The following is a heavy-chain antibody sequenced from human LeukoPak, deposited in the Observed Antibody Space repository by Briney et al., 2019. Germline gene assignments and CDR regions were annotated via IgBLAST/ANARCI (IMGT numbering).Heavy chain of an antibody. Sequence: GGSLRLSCAASGFTFNNYVMSWVRQAPGKGLEWVSLISGSGDRTYYADSVKGRFTISRDNSRDTLYLQMNSLRAEDTAVYYCAKGYYDYVWGSYYFDYWGQGTLVTVSS. J-gene: IGHJ4*02. CDR3: AKGYYDYVWGSYYFDY. D-gene: IGHD3-16*01. CDR2: ISGSGDRT. V-gene: IGHV3-23*01. CDR1: GFTFNNYV.